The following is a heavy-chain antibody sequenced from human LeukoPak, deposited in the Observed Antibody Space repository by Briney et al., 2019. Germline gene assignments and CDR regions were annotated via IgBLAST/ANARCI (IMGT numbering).Heavy chain of an antibody. V-gene: IGHV4-34*01. Sequence: PSETLSLTCAVYGVSFSGYYWSWLRQPPGKGREWMGEINHSGSTNYNPSLKSRDTISVDTSKNQFSLKLSSVTAADTALYYCARGSGGYDSSGYYRYYYYMDVWDKGTTVTVSS. CDR3: ARGSGGYDSSGYYRYYYYMDV. CDR2: INHSGST. CDR1: GVSFSGYY. J-gene: IGHJ6*03. D-gene: IGHD3-22*01.